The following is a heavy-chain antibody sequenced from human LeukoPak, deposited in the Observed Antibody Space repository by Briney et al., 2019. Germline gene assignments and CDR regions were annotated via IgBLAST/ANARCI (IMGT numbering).Heavy chain of an antibody. V-gene: IGHV3-74*01. D-gene: IGHD3-10*01. J-gene: IGHJ4*02. CDR3: AKDMIRGVIFY. CDR2: INKDGSST. CDR1: GFTFSSYW. Sequence: GGSLRLSCAASGFTFSSYWMHWVRQAPGKGLVWVARINKDGSSTTCADSVKGRFTISRDNAKNTLFLQMNSLRPEDTVVYYCAKDMIRGVIFYWGQGALVTVSS.